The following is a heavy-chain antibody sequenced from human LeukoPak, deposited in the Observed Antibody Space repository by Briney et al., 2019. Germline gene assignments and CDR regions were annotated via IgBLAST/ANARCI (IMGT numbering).Heavy chain of an antibody. J-gene: IGHJ4*02. CDR2: INPRGGST. CDR3: ARDATEWLPTPSFDY. Sequence: ASVKVSCKASGYTFTSYYMHWMRQAPGQGPERMGIINPRGGSTDYAQKFQGRITMTSDTSTSTVYMELNSLRSEDTAVYYCARDATEWLPTPSFDYWGQGTLVTVSS. D-gene: IGHD3-3*01. V-gene: IGHV1-46*01. CDR1: GYTFTSYY.